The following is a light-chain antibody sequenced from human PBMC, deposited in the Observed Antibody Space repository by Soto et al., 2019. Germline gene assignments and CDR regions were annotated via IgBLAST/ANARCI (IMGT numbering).Light chain of an antibody. V-gene: IGKV3-15*01. CDR1: ESVSNK. Sequence: TLSVSPGERATLSCRASESVSNKLAWYQRRPGQAPRLLIYGASTRASGIPDRFSGSGSGTDFSLTISSLQSEDFAVYYCQQYTNWPPWSFGQGTKADIK. CDR2: GAS. CDR3: QQYTNWPPWS. J-gene: IGKJ1*01.